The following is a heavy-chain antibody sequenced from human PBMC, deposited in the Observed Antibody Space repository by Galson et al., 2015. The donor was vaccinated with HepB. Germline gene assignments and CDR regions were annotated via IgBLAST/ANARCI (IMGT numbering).Heavy chain of an antibody. CDR3: ARGFHYDFWSGYSYYYYYGMDV. D-gene: IGHD3-3*01. CDR1: GFTFSSYG. CDR2: ISYDGNTK. J-gene: IGHJ6*02. Sequence: SLRLSCAASGFTFSSYGMNWVRQAPGKGPEWVAVISYDGNTKYYADSVRGRFTVSRDNSKNTLYLQMNSLRAEDTAVYYCARGFHYDFWSGYSYYYYYGMDVWGQGTTVTVSS. V-gene: IGHV3-30*03.